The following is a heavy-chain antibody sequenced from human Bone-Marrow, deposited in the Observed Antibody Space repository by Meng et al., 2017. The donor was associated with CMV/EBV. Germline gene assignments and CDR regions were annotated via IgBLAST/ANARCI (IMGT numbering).Heavy chain of an antibody. J-gene: IGHJ3*01. Sequence: SVKVSCKASGDSLGSHTFAWVRQAPGQGLEWMGGIIPVPGITAYAQRFQGRVTITADTSTNDVYMVLSGLRSDDTAVYYCARGMTAIVSNDAFPVWGQGTRVTGSS. V-gene: IGHV1-69*10. CDR3: ARGMTAIVSNDAFPV. CDR2: IIPVPGIT. CDR1: GDSLGSHT. D-gene: IGHD5/OR15-5a*01.